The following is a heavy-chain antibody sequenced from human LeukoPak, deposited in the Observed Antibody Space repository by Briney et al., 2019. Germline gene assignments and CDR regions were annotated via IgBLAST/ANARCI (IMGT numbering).Heavy chain of an antibody. CDR1: GFTFSSYE. D-gene: IGHD2-2*01. CDR3: AREGSSSCYDSCNLFDP. V-gene: IGHV3-48*03. CDR2: ISGSGTTI. Sequence: GGSLRLSCAASGFTFSSYEISCVRQAPGKWLEWISHISGSGTTIYYGDSVKGRFTISRDNAKNSLYLQMNSLRAEDTVIYYCAREGSSSCYDSCNLFDPWGQGTLVTVSS. J-gene: IGHJ5*02.